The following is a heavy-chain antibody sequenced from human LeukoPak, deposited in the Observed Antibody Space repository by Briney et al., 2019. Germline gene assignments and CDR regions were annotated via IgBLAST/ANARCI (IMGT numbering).Heavy chain of an antibody. V-gene: IGHV3-48*03. J-gene: IGHJ4*02. Sequence: PGGSLRLSCAASGFTFSSYEMNWVRQAPGKGLEWVSYISSSGSTVYYTDSVKGRFTISRDNAKNSLYLQMNSLTAEDTAVYYCARTIRNPEAWGQGTLVTVSS. CDR1: GFTFSSYE. CDR3: ARTIRNPEA. D-gene: IGHD1-14*01. CDR2: ISSSGSTV.